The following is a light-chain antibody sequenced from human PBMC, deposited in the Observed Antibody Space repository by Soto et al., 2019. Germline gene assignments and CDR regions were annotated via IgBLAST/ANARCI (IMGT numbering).Light chain of an antibody. CDR3: QTWGTGFWV. CDR2: LNSDGSH. J-gene: IGLJ3*02. V-gene: IGLV4-69*01. Sequence: QPVLTQSPSASASLGASVKLTCTLSSGHSSYAIAWHQQRPEKGPRFFMKLNSDGSHIKADGIPDRFSGSSSGAERYLTISSLQSEDEADYYCQTWGTGFWVFGGGTKLTVL. CDR1: SGHSSYA.